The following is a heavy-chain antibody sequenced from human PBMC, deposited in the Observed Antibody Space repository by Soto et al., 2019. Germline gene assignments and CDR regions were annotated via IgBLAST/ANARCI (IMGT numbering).Heavy chain of an antibody. CDR1: SGSISSSNW. V-gene: IGHV4-4*02. CDR3: ARVLGIAAAGTDSDWFDP. CDR2: IYHSGST. Sequence: QVQLQESGPGLVKPSGTLSLTCAVSSGSISSSNWWSWVRQPPGKGLEWIGEIYHSGSTNYNPSLKSRVTISVDKSKNQFSLKLSSVTAADTAVYYCARVLGIAAAGTDSDWFDPWGQGTLVTVSS. D-gene: IGHD6-13*01. J-gene: IGHJ5*02.